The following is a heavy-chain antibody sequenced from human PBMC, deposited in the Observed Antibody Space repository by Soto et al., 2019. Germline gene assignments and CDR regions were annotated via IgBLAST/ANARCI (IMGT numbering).Heavy chain of an antibody. CDR3: ARWGTMVRGYYYGMDV. Sequence: PGESLKISCKGSGYSFTSYWISWVRQMPGKGLEWMGRIDPSDSYTNYSPSFQGHVTISADKSISTAYLQWSSLKASDTAMYYCARWGTMVRGYYYGMDVWGQGTTVTV. CDR2: IDPSDSYT. J-gene: IGHJ6*02. D-gene: IGHD3-10*01. CDR1: GYSFTSYW. V-gene: IGHV5-10-1*01.